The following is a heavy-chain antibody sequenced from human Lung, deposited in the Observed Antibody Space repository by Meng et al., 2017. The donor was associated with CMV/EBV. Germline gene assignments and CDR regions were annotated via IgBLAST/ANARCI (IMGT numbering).Heavy chain of an antibody. CDR1: SDPIMNCF. CDR2: IYPDGST. J-gene: IGHJ4*02. D-gene: IGHD2-2*01. CDR3: ARTPVRFCNTHMCYAFDY. V-gene: IGHV4-4*07. Sequence: PDPCLLKHPRPPSPTVLVPSDPIMNCFGAWARRPAGKGLDWIGRIYPDGSTDYHPSLSSRLTLSLDTSKIRFSLKLRSVTAADTAIYYCARTPVRFCNTHMCYAFDYWGQGALVTVSS.